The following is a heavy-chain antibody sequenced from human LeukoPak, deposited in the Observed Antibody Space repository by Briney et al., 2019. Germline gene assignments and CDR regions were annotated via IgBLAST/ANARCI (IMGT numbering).Heavy chain of an antibody. V-gene: IGHV3-21*01. Sequence: GGSLRLSCAASGFTFSSYGMSWVRQAPGKGLEWVSSISSSSSYIYYADSVKGRFTISRDNAKNSLYLQMNSLRAEDTAVYYCASSGYSYGPAAYYFDYWGRGTLVTVSS. CDR2: ISSSSSYI. CDR1: GFTFSSYG. CDR3: ASSGYSYGPAAYYFDY. J-gene: IGHJ4*02. D-gene: IGHD5-18*01.